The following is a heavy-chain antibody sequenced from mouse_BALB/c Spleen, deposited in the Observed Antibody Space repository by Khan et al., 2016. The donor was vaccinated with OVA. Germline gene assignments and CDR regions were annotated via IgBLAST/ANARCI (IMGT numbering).Heavy chain of an antibody. V-gene: IGHV1S56*01. CDR3: ARGDYAWYFDV. CDR1: GYTFTSYD. CDR2: IYPGDGST. J-gene: IGHJ1*01. D-gene: IGHD2-4*01. Sequence: QVQLQPSGPELVKPGALVKISCKASGYTFTSYDINWVKQRPGQGLEWIGWIYPGDGSTKYNANFKGKATLTADQSSSTAYMQLRSLTSENSAVFFCARGDYAWYFDVWGAGTTVTVSS.